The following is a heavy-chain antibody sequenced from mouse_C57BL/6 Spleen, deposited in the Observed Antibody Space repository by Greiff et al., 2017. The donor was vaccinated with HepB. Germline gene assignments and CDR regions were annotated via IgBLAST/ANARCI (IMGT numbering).Heavy chain of an antibody. CDR3: ARAVYDGYYGYYAMDY. V-gene: IGHV3-6*01. D-gene: IGHD2-3*01. CDR1: GYSITSGYY. J-gene: IGHJ4*01. Sequence: VQLQQSGPGLVKPSQSLSLTCSVTGYSITSGYYWNWIRQFPGNKLEWMGYISYDGSNNYNPSLKNRISITRDTSKNQFFLKLNSVTTEDTATYYCARAVYDGYYGYYAMDYWGQGTSVTVSS. CDR2: ISYDGSN.